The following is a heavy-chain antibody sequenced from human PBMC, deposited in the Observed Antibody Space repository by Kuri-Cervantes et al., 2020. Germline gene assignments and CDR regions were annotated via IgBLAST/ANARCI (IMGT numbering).Heavy chain of an antibody. J-gene: IGHJ6*02. CDR3: ARVFNDYGDYVWETYYYYGMDV. V-gene: IGHV3-74*01. D-gene: IGHD4-17*01. Sequence: GESLKISCAASGFTFSSYWMHWVRQAPGKGLAWVSRINSDGSSTSYADSVKGRFTISRDNAKNTLYLQMNSLGAEDTAVYYCARVFNDYGDYVWETYYYYGMDVWGQGTTVTVSS. CDR1: GFTFSSYW. CDR2: INSDGSST.